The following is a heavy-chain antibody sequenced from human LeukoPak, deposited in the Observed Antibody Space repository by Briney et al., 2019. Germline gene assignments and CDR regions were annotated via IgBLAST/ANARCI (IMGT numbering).Heavy chain of an antibody. CDR3: VRSLRGNGMDV. J-gene: IGHJ6*02. V-gene: IGHV4-59*01. D-gene: IGHD4-17*01. Sequence: SETLSLTCTVSGGSISSYYWSWIRQPPGKGLEWIGYIYYSGSTNYNPSLKSRVTISVDTSKNQFSLKLSSVTAADTAVYYCVRSLRGNGMDVWGQGTTVTVSS. CDR2: IYYSGST. CDR1: GGSISSYY.